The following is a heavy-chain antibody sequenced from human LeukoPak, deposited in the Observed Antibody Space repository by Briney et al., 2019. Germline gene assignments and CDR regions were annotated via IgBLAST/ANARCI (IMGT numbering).Heavy chain of an antibody. Sequence: ASVKVSCKASGYTFTGYYMHWVRQAPGQGLEWMGWINPNSGGTNYAQKFQGRVTMTRDTSISTAYMELSRLRSDDTAVYYCARDGLWFGEPFDYWGQGTLVTVSS. CDR1: GYTFTGYY. V-gene: IGHV1-2*02. D-gene: IGHD3-10*01. CDR3: ARDGLWFGEPFDY. CDR2: INPNSGGT. J-gene: IGHJ4*02.